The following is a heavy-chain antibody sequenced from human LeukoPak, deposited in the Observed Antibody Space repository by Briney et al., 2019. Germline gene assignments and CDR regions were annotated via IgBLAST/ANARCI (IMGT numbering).Heavy chain of an antibody. V-gene: IGHV3-30*02. CDR1: GFTFSSYG. Sequence: PGGSLRLSCAASGFTFSSYGMHWVRQAPGKGLEWVAFIRYDGSNKYYADSAKGRFTISRDNSKNTLYLQMNSLRAEDTAVYYCATATPGVGATWRGGAADAFDIWGQGTMVTVSS. CDR2: IRYDGSNK. D-gene: IGHD1-26*01. CDR3: ATATPGVGATWRGGAADAFDI. J-gene: IGHJ3*02.